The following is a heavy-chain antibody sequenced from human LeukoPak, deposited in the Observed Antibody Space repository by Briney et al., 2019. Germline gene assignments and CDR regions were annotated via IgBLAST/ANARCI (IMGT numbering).Heavy chain of an antibody. CDR1: GYTFTGYY. CDR3: ASIGKAVAAVDY. Sequence: ASVKVSCTASGYTFTGYYMHWVRQAPGQGLEWMGWINPNSGGTNYAQKFQGRVTMTRHTSISTAYMELSRLRSDDTAVYYCASIGKAVAAVDYWGQGTLVTVSS. J-gene: IGHJ4*02. D-gene: IGHD6-19*01. V-gene: IGHV1-2*02. CDR2: INPNSGGT.